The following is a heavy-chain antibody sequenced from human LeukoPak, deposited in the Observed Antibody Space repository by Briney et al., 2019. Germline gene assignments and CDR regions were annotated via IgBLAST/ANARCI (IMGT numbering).Heavy chain of an antibody. CDR2: IYYSGST. Sequence: SETLSLTCTVSGVSISRYYWSWIRQPPGKELEWIGYIYYSGSTNYNPSLKSRVTMSLDTSKNQFSLKLTSVTAADTAVYYCATVSRGDNDYWGQGTLVTVSS. V-gene: IGHV4-59*01. J-gene: IGHJ4*02. CDR1: GVSISRYY. D-gene: IGHD2-21*02. CDR3: ATVSRGDNDY.